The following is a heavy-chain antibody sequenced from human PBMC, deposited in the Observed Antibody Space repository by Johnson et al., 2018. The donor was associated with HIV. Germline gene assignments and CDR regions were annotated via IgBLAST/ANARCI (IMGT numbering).Heavy chain of an antibody. CDR2: ISGGEDDT. Sequence: VQLVESGGGLVRPGGSLRLSCVASGFSFIDYAMIWVRQAPGKGLEWVSFISGGEDDTYYADSVKGRFTISRDNSKTTLYLQMNSLRDEDTAVYYCARSRDCSGGSCPDAFDIWGQGTMVTVSS. D-gene: IGHD2-15*01. CDR1: GFSFIDYA. V-gene: IGHV3-23*04. CDR3: ARSRDCSGGSCPDAFDI. J-gene: IGHJ3*02.